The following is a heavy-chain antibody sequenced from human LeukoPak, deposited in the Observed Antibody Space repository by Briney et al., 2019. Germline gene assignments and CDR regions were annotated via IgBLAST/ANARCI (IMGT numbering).Heavy chain of an antibody. Sequence: GGSLRLSCAASGFTFSKNWMLWVRQAPGTGLESVSRINTDGTVTTYADSVKGRFTVSRDNADNTMFLQMNSVRDEDTAVYYCATKRGLAPSPDSWGQGTPVTVSS. CDR2: INTDGTVT. J-gene: IGHJ4*02. V-gene: IGHV3-74*01. CDR1: GFTFSKNW. D-gene: IGHD6-19*01. CDR3: ATKRGLAPSPDS.